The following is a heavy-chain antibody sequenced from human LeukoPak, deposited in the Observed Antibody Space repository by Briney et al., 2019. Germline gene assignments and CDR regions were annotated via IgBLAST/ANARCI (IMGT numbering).Heavy chain of an antibody. D-gene: IGHD4-11*01. CDR1: GYRFTNYW. CDR2: IYPGDSDI. V-gene: IGHV5-51*01. CDR3: ARHRNADVFDI. J-gene: IGHJ3*02. Sequence: GESLKISCQVSGYRFTNYWVGWVRPMPGKGLEWVGIIYPGDSDIRYSPSFKDQVTISADTSISTAYLQWSSLKASDTAMYYCARHRNADVFDIWGQGTMVTVSS.